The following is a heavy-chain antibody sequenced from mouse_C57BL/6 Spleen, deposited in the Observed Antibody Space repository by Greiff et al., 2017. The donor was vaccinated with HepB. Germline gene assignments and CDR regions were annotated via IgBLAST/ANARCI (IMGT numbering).Heavy chain of an antibody. V-gene: IGHV1-15*01. CDR3: TRGGVPYAMDY. CDR1: GYTFTDYE. J-gene: IGHJ4*01. Sequence: QVQLQQSGAELVRPGASVTLSCKASGYTFTDYEMHWVKQTPVHGLEWIGAIDPETGGTAYNQKFKGKAILTADKSSSTAYMELRSLTSEDSAVYYCTRGGVPYAMDYWGQGTLVTVSS. CDR2: IDPETGGT.